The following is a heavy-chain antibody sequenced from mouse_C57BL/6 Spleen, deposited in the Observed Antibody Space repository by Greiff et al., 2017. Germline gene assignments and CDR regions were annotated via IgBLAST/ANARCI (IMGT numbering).Heavy chain of an antibody. D-gene: IGHD1-1*01. CDR2: IWSGGST. Sequence: VKLQESGPGLVQPSQSLSITCTVSGFSLTSYGVPWVRQSPGKGLEWLGVIWSGGSTDYNAAFISRLSNSKDNSNSQVFFKMNSLQADDTAIYYCAKNYYYGSRDFAYWGQVTLVTVSA. J-gene: IGHJ3*01. CDR1: GFSLTSYG. V-gene: IGHV2-2*01. CDR3: AKNYYYGSRDFAY.